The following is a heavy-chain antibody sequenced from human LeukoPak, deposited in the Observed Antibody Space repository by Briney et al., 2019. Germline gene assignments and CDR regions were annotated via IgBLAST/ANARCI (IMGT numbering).Heavy chain of an antibody. CDR3: AKGVFGVASTPDDY. CDR1: GFTFSNYA. V-gene: IGHV3-23*01. Sequence: GGSLRLSCAASGFTFSNYAMSWVRQAPGKGLEWVSAIDNSGGDTYFADSLKGRFTISRDNSKNTLNLQMNSLRAEDTAVYYCAKGVFGVASTPDDYWGQGTLVTVSS. D-gene: IGHD3-3*01. CDR2: IDNSGGDT. J-gene: IGHJ4*02.